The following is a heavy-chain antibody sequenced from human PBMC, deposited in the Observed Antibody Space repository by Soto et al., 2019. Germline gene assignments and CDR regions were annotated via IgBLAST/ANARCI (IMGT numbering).Heavy chain of an antibody. Sequence: VGSLRLSCAASGFTFTTYAMAWVRQAPGKGLEWVSAISGSGGSTYYADSVKGRFTISRDNSKNTLYLQMNSLRAEDTAVYCCAKFEGGRLHPYGMDVWGQGTTVTVSS. J-gene: IGHJ6*02. V-gene: IGHV3-23*01. CDR1: GFTFTTYA. CDR2: ISGSGGST. D-gene: IGHD6-6*01. CDR3: AKFEGGRLHPYGMDV.